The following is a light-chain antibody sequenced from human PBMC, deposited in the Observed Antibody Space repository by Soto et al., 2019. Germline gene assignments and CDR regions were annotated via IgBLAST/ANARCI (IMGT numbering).Light chain of an antibody. V-gene: IGLV2-14*01. J-gene: IGLJ3*02. CDR2: DVS. Sequence: QSALTQPASVSGSPGQSITISCTGTSSDVGGYSYVSWYQQHPGKAPKLMIYDVSNRPSGVSNRFSGSKSGNTDSLTISGLQAEDDADYHCSSYAGSTWVFGGGTKLTVL. CDR3: SSYAGSTWV. CDR1: SSDVGGYSY.